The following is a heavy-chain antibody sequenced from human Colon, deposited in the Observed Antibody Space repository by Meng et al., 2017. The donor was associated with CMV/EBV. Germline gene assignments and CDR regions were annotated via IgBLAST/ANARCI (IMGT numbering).Heavy chain of an antibody. CDR2: IFNSEST. V-gene: IGHV4-4*02. D-gene: IGHD6-19*01. Sequence: GSLRLSCSVSGGSISSSKWWSWVRQSPGKGLEWIGEIFNSESTNYNPSLESRVTISVDKPKNQFSLKLSSVTAADTAVYYCARQSGWYCFDSWGQGTLVTVSS. J-gene: IGHJ4*02. CDR3: ARQSGWYCFDS. CDR1: GGSISSSKW.